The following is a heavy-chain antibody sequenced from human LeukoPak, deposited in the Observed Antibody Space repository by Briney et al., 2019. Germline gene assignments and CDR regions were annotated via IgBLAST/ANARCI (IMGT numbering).Heavy chain of an antibody. V-gene: IGHV4-4*07. CDR3: ARSNSGSYGWFDP. CDR2: ISTSGGT. D-gene: IGHD1-26*01. CDR1: GDSMSGY. Sequence: LETLSLTCTVSGDSMSGYWGWVRQPAGKGLEWIGRISTSGGTDYNPSLKSRITMSVDTSKNQFSLKLRSMTAADTAVYYCARSNSGSYGWFDPWGQGTLVTVSS. J-gene: IGHJ5*02.